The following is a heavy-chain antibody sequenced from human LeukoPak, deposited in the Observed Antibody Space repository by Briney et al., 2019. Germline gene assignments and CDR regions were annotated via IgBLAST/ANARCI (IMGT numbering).Heavy chain of an antibody. V-gene: IGHV5-51*01. CDR1: GYSFTSYW. J-gene: IGHJ4*02. Sequence: GESLKISCKGSGYSFTSYWIGRVRQMPGKGLEWMGIIYPGDSDTRYSPSFQGQVTISADKSISTAYLQWSSLKASDTAMYYCARPALYCSSTSCYDYWGQGTLVTVSS. CDR2: IYPGDSDT. D-gene: IGHD2-2*01. CDR3: ARPALYCSSTSCYDY.